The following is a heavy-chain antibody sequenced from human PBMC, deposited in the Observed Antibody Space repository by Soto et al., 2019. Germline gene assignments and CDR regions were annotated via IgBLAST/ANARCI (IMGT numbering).Heavy chain of an antibody. CDR1: RFTFNIYA. Sequence: PGGSLKLSCAASRFTFNIYAMGWFLQAPGKGLEWVSAISGSGGSTYYADSVKGRFTISRDNSKNTLYLQMNSLRAEDTAVYYCAKGKLKELYYGSGFDPWGQGTLVTVSS. CDR2: ISGSGGST. CDR3: AKGKLKELYYGSGFDP. J-gene: IGHJ5*02. D-gene: IGHD3-10*01. V-gene: IGHV3-23*01.